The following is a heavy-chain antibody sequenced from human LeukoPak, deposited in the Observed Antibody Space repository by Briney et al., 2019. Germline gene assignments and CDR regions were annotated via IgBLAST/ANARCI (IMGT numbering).Heavy chain of an antibody. D-gene: IGHD6-13*01. Sequence: ASVKVSCKASGGTFTGYYMHWVRQAPGQGLEWMGGIIPIFGTVHYAQTFQGRVTITADESTNTAYMELTSRRSDDTALYYCARGQQLVGNYYYYGMDVWGQGATVTVSS. V-gene: IGHV1-69*13. CDR3: ARGQQLVGNYYYYGMDV. CDR2: IIPIFGTV. J-gene: IGHJ6*02. CDR1: GGTFTGYY.